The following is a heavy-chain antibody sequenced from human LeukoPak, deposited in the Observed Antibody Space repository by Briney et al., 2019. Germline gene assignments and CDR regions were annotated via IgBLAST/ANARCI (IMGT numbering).Heavy chain of an antibody. CDR1: GFTFSSYG. CDR2: IRYDGSNK. J-gene: IGHJ3*02. CDR3: AKDIVLMVYAYAPDAFDI. V-gene: IGHV3-30*02. D-gene: IGHD2-8*01. Sequence: GGSLRLSCAASGFTFSSYGMHWVRQAPGKGLEWVAFIRYDGSNKYYADSVKGRFTISRDNSKNTLYLQMNSLRAEDTAVYYCAKDIVLMVYAYAPDAFDIWGQGTMVTVSS.